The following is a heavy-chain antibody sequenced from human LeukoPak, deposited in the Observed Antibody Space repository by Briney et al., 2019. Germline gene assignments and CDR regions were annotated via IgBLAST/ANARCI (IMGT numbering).Heavy chain of an antibody. J-gene: IGHJ6*03. D-gene: IGHD3-10*01. Sequence: GGSLRLSCAASGFTVSSNYMTWVRQAPGKGLEWVSVIYKNAITYHADTVKGRFTISRDNAKNMLYLRMNSLRADDTAVYYCARSLRVRGVPDYMDVWGKGTTVIISS. CDR3: ARSLRVRGVPDYMDV. CDR2: IYKNAIT. CDR1: GFTVSSNY. V-gene: IGHV3-53*01.